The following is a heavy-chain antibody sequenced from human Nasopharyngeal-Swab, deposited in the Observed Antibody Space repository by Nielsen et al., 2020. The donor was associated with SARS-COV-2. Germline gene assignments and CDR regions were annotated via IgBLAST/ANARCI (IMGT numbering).Heavy chain of an antibody. CDR3: ARIEDCSSTSCYDYFDY. CDR2: INHSGST. Sequence: WIRQPPGKRLEWIGEINHSGSTNYNPSLKSRVTISVDTSKNRFSLKLSSVTAADTAVYYCARIEDCSSTSCYDYFDYWGQGTLVTVSS. D-gene: IGHD2-2*01. V-gene: IGHV4-34*01. J-gene: IGHJ4*02.